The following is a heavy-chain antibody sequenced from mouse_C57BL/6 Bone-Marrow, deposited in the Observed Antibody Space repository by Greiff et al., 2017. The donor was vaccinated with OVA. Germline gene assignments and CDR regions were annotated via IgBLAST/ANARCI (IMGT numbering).Heavy chain of an antibody. CDR1: GYSITSGYY. CDR3: AFRQLRLPWFAY. CDR2: ISYDGSN. V-gene: IGHV3-6*01. J-gene: IGHJ3*01. Sequence: EVKLMESGPGLVKPSQSLSLTCSVTGYSITSGYYWNWIRQFPGNKLEWMGYISYDGSNNYNPSLKNRISITRDTSKNQFFLKLNSVTTEDTATYYCAFRQLRLPWFAYWGQGTLVTVSA. D-gene: IGHD3-2*02.